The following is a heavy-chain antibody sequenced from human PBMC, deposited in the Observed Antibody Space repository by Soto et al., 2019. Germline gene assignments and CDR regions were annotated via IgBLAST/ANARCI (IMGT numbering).Heavy chain of an antibody. V-gene: IGHV1-69*13. D-gene: IGHD5-18*01. CDR2: IIPIFGTA. Sequence: GASVKVSCKASGGTFSSYAISWVRQAPGQGLEWMGGIIPIFGTANYAQKFQGRVTITADEPPSTAYMQLSSLRAEDTAVYYCASCFRGYRPSFDYWRQGTLVTVSS. CDR1: GGTFSSYA. J-gene: IGHJ4*02. CDR3: ASCFRGYRPSFDY.